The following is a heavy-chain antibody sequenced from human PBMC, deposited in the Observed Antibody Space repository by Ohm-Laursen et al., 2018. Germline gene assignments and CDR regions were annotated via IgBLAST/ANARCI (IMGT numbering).Heavy chain of an antibody. D-gene: IGHD5-24*01. J-gene: IGHJ4*02. CDR1: GDSVRSGNYQ. CDR2: IDYIGGT. V-gene: IGHV4-61*01. Sequence: GTLSLTCTVSGDSVRSGNYQWSWLRQPPGKGLEWIGYIDYIGGTNYNPSLKSRVTISVDTSKNQFSLKLRSVTAADTAVYYCARDRDGYKDFDYWGQGTLVSVSS. CDR3: ARDRDGYKDFDY.